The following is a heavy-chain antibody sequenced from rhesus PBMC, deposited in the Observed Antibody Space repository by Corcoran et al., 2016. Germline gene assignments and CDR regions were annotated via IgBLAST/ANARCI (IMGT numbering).Heavy chain of an antibody. CDR1: GFTFSSYG. J-gene: IGHJ4*01. CDR3: AKAGGAAAVV. D-gene: IGHD6-25*01. Sequence: EVQLVETGGGLVQPGGSLKLSCAASGFTFSSYGMSWVRQAPGKGIEWVSAINRGGGSTYYAASVKGRFTISRDNSKNTLSLQMNSLRAEDTAVYYCAKAGGAAAVVWGQGVLVTVSS. CDR2: INRGGGST. V-gene: IGHV3S5*01.